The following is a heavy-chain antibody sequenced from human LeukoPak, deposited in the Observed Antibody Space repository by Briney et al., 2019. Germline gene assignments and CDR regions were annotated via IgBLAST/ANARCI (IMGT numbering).Heavy chain of an antibody. V-gene: IGHV3-66*01. CDR3: ARDRPYCGGDCSTR. Sequence: GGSLRLSCAASGFTVSSNYMSWVRQAPGKGLEWVSVIYSGGSTYYADSVKGRFTISRDNSKNTLYLQMNSLRAEDTAVYYCARDRPYCGGDCSTRWGQGTLVTVSS. D-gene: IGHD2-21*02. CDR1: GFTVSSNY. CDR2: IYSGGST. J-gene: IGHJ4*02.